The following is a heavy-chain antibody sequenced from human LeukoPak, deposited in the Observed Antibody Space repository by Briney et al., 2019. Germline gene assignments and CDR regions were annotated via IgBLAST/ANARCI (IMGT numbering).Heavy chain of an antibody. Sequence: SGPPLVNPTPTLTLTCTFSGFSLSTSGVGVGWIRQPPGKALEWLALIYWDDDKRCSPSLKSRLTITKDTSKNQVVLTMTNMDPVVTATYYCAHRRKYYYDSSGYRGASDICGQGTMVTVSS. CDR3: AHRRKYYYDSSGYRGASDI. D-gene: IGHD3-22*01. CDR2: IYWDDDK. J-gene: IGHJ3*02. V-gene: IGHV2-5*02. CDR1: GFSLSTSGVG.